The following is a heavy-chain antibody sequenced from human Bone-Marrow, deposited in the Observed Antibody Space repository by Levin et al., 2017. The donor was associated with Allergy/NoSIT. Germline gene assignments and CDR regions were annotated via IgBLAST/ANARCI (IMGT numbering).Heavy chain of an antibody. CDR2: ISYDGSNLFLADADNK. Sequence: LSLTCAASGFTFVNSAMHWVRQAPGKGLEWVAVISYDGSNLFLADADNKYYAESVKGRFTVSRDNSKNTMYLQMHSLRPDDTAVYYCVRDASRDGYNFDWYFDLWGRGTLVSVSS. CDR1: GFTFVNSA. V-gene: IGHV3-30*04. J-gene: IGHJ2*01. CDR3: VRDASRDGYNFDWYFDL. D-gene: IGHD5-24*01.